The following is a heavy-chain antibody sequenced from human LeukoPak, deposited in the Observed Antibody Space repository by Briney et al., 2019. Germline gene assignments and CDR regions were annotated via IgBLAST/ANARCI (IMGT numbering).Heavy chain of an antibody. V-gene: IGHV5-51*01. CDR3: ARRMRHCSGGTCYYFDY. J-gene: IGHJ4*02. CDR1: GYSFISYW. Sequence: GESLNISCKGSGYSFISYWIAWVRQMPGKGLEWMGIIFPADSDTTYSPSFQGHVTISADKSTNTAYLQWSSLKASDTAMYYCARRMRHCSGGTCYYFDYWGQGTLVTVSS. D-gene: IGHD2-15*01. CDR2: IFPADSDT.